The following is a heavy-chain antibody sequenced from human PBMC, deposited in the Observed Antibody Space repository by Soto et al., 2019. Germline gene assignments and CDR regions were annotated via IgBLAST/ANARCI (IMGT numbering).Heavy chain of an antibody. J-gene: IGHJ6*02. D-gene: IGHD6-19*01. CDR1: GFTFSSYA. CDR2: ISYDGSNK. V-gene: IGHV3-30-3*01. CDR3: ARGEGRVAVAAYPDYYSGMDV. Sequence: QVQLVESGGGVVQPGRSLRLSCAASGFTFSSYAMHWVRQAPGKGLERVAVISYDGSNKYYADSVKGRFTISRDNSKNTLYLQMNSLRAEDTAMYYCARGEGRVAVAAYPDYYSGMDVWGQGTTVTVSS.